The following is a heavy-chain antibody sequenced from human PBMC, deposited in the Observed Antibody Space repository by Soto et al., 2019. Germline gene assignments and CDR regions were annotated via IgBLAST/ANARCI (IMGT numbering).Heavy chain of an antibody. V-gene: IGHV4-59*01. CDR1: GGSISSYY. CDR2: IYYSGST. Sequence: LSLTCTVSGGSISSYYWSWIRQPPGKGLEWIGYIYYSGSTNYNPSLKSRVTISVDTSKNQFSLKLSSVTAADTAVYYCARSAGRLDYWGQGTLVTVPQ. J-gene: IGHJ4*02. CDR3: ARSAGRLDY.